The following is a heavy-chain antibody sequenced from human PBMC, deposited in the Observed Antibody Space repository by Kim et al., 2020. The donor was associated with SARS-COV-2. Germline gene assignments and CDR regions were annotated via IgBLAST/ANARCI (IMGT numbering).Heavy chain of an antibody. D-gene: IGHD3-10*01. J-gene: IGHJ2*01. CDR3: ARDDGRNYFASGPYSLWSFGL. V-gene: IGHV4-30-2*06. CDR1: CVPITRGAYS. Sequence: SETLSLTCTVSCVPITRGAYSWNWIRQSPGQGLEWIGYIFPAGSTFYNPSLKSRVSISIDGSKNQFSLRLNSVTAADTAMYYCARDDGRNYFASGPYSLWSFGLWGRGTLVTVSS. CDR2: IFPAGST.